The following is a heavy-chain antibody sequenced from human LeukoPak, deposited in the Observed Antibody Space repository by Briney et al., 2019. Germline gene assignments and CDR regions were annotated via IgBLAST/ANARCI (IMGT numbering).Heavy chain of an antibody. V-gene: IGHV3-30*02. CDR2: IRYDGSNK. J-gene: IGHJ3*02. D-gene: IGHD2-15*01. Sequence: GGSLRLSCAASGFTFSSYGMHWVRQAPGKGLGWVAFIRYDGSNKYYADSVKGRFTISRDNSKNTLYLQMNSLRAEDMALYYCAKETIYCSGGSCYHDAFDIWGQGTMVTVSS. CDR3: AKETIYCSGGSCYHDAFDI. CDR1: GFTFSSYG.